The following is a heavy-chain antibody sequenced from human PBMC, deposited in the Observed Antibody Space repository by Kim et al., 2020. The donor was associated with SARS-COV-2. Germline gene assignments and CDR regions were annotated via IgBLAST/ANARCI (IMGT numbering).Heavy chain of an antibody. CDR1: GFAFNTYS. J-gene: IGHJ3*01. V-gene: IGHV3-48*04. Sequence: GGSLRLSCAASGFAFNTYSMNWVRQAPGKGLEWVAYSGSGKGTVYHADSVWGRLTIYRDNAKNSLYLQMSVLRAEDTAVYYGGRGGIDGGGSYRVSLFAAWGQGAMVTVSS. D-gene: IGHD2-15*01. CDR2: SGSGKGTV. CDR3: GRGGIDGGGSYRVSLFAA.